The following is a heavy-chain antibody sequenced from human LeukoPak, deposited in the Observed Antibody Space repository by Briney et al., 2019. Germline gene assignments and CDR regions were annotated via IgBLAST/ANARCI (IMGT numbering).Heavy chain of an antibody. J-gene: IGHJ4*02. CDR1: GFTFSSYG. V-gene: IGHV3-30*02. CDR2: IRYDGSNK. CDR3: AKDFLRYCSGGSCSYFDY. Sequence: GGSLRLSCAASGFTFSSYGMHWVRQAPGKGLEWVAFIRYDGSNKYYADSVKGRFTISRDNSKNTLYLQMNSLRAEDTAVYYCAKDFLRYCSGGSCSYFDYWGQGTLGTVSS. D-gene: IGHD2-15*01.